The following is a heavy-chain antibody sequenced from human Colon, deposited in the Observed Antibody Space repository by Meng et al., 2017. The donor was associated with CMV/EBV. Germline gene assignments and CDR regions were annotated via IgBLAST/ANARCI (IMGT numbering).Heavy chain of an antibody. Sequence: QVQLVQSGEEVKEPGASVRVSCKTSGYTFNGYFMHWVRQAPGQGLEWMGWINPITGDTKFAQKFQVRVTLTRDTSLSTGYMELSRLRFDDTAVYYCATLGGDFDYWGQGTLVNVSS. CDR1: GYTFNGYF. CDR3: ATLGGDFDY. J-gene: IGHJ4*02. CDR2: INPITGDT. V-gene: IGHV1-2*02.